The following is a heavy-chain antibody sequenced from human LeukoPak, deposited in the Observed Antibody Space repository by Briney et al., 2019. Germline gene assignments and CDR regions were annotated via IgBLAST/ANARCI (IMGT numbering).Heavy chain of an antibody. V-gene: IGHV3-23*01. CDR3: AKGLSSSTSQGVVY. CDR2: ISGSGGST. D-gene: IGHD2-2*01. CDR1: GFTFSSYA. J-gene: IGHJ4*02. Sequence: GESLRLSCAASGFTFSSYAMSWVRQAPGKGLEWVSAISGSGGSTYYADSVKGRFTISRDNSKNTLYLQMNSLRAEDTAVYYCAKGLSSSTSQGVVYWGQGTLVTVSS.